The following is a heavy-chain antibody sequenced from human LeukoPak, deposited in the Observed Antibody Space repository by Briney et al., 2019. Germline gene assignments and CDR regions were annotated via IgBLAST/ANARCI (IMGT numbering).Heavy chain of an antibody. CDR2: IKQDGSDK. J-gene: IGHJ3*02. CDR3: ARDESGRLRGAFDI. D-gene: IGHD4-17*01. Sequence: PGGSLRLSCAASGFRFTSYWMTWVRQAPGKGLEWVANIKQDGSDKHYVDSVKGRFTVSRDNAKNSLYLQMNSLRAEDTAVYYCARDESGRLRGAFDIWGQGTMVTVSS. CDR1: GFRFTSYW. V-gene: IGHV3-7*01.